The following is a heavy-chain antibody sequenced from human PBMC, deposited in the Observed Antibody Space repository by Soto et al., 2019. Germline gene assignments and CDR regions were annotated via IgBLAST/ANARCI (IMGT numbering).Heavy chain of an antibody. V-gene: IGHV1-18*04. D-gene: IGHD3-22*01. CDR2: ISAYNGNT. CDR1: GYTFTSYG. J-gene: IGHJ4*02. Sequence: ASVKVFCKASGYTFTSYGISWVRQAPGQGLEWMGWISAYNGNTNYAQKLQGRVTMTTDTSTSTAYMELRSLRSDDTAVYYCARAGGYDSSAPTSPPSYWGQGTLVTVSS. CDR3: ARAGGYDSSAPTSPPSY.